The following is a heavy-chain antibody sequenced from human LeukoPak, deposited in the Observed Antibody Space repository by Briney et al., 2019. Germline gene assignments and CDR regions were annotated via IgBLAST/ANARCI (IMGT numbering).Heavy chain of an antibody. CDR1: GFTFSSYG. D-gene: IGHD3-22*01. V-gene: IGHV3-23*01. CDR3: AKQESTYYYDSSGTDFDY. Sequence: GGSLRLSCAASGFTFSSYGMSWVRQAPGKGLEWVSAISGSGGSTYYADSVKGRFTISRDNSKNTLYLQMNSLRAEDTAVYYCAKQESTYYYDSSGTDFDYWGQGTLVTVSS. CDR2: ISGSGGST. J-gene: IGHJ4*02.